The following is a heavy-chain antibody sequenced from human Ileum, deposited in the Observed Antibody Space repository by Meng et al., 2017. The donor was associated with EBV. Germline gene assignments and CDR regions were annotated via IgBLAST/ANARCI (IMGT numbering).Heavy chain of an antibody. CDR3: ANRRPASGPLGDY. V-gene: IGHV4-4*02. CDR1: GASISSTNW. Sequence: QVHLQYSGPGLLKPSATLSLPCPVSGASISSTNWWSWVRQPPGKGLEWIGDIYHSGSTNYNPSLKSRVTISIDASKNQFSLKVTSVTAADTAMYYCANRRPASGPLGDYWGQGTLVTVSS. CDR2: IYHSGST. J-gene: IGHJ4*02. D-gene: IGHD2-2*01.